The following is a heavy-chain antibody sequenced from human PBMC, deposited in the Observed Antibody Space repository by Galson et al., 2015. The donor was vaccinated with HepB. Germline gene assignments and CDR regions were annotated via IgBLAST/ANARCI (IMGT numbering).Heavy chain of an antibody. J-gene: IGHJ4*02. V-gene: IGHV3-23*01. D-gene: IGHD3-10*01. Sequence: SLRLSCAASGFTFSSYAMSWVRQAPGKGLEWVSAISGSGGSTYYADSVKGRFTISRDNSKNTLYLQMNSLRAEDTAVYYCAKSSGGVGWFGEIPADYWGQGTLVTVSS. CDR1: GFTFSSYA. CDR3: AKSSGGVGWFGEIPADY. CDR2: ISGSGGST.